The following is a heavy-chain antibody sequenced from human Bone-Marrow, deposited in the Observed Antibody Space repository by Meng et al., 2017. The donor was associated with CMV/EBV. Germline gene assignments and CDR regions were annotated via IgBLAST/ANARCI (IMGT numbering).Heavy chain of an antibody. CDR1: GFTFDDHA. Sequence: SLKISCAASGFTFDDHAMHWVRQAPGKGLEWVSVINWNSYGIGYADSVKGRFTISKDNAKNSLYLQMNSLRAEDTALYYCAKDVGVKYYFYAMDVWGQRTTVTVSS. J-gene: IGHJ6*02. CDR2: INWNSYGI. D-gene: IGHD3-16*01. V-gene: IGHV3-9*01. CDR3: AKDVGVKYYFYAMDV.